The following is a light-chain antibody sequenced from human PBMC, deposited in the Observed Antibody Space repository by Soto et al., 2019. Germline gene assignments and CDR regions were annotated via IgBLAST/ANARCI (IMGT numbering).Light chain of an antibody. V-gene: IGKV1-39*01. CDR1: QSISTY. CDR3: QQSSNTPYT. CDR2: LAS. Sequence: DIQLTQSPSSLSASVGDRVTITCRASQSISTYLIWYQQKPGKAPKSLMYLASSLHSGVPSRFSGGGSGTDFTLTISSLQPEDFATYYCQQSSNTPYTFGQGTKVDIK. J-gene: IGKJ2*01.